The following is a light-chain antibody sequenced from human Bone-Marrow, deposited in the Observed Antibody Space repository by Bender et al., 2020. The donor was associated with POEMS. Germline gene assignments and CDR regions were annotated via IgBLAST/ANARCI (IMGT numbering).Light chain of an antibody. V-gene: IGLV3-1*01. Sequence: SYELTQPPSVSVSPGQTATITCSGENLGNRFACWYQQKPGQTPVLVIYQDTKRPSGIPERFSGSNSGNTATLTISGTQAMDEADYYCQAGDSNSHVVFAGGTKLTVL. J-gene: IGLJ2*01. CDR3: QAGDSNSHVV. CDR1: NLGNRF. CDR2: QDT.